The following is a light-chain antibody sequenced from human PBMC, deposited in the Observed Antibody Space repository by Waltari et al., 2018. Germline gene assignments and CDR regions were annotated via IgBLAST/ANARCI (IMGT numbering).Light chain of an antibody. Sequence: QSALTQPASVSGSPGQSITISCTGTSSDVGSYKLVSWYQQPPGKAPRLRVYADRNRPSGSSNRFSGSKSGNTASLTISGLQAEDEAAYYCCSYAGSSTVKFGEGTYLTVL. J-gene: IGLJ2*01. CDR1: SSDVGSYKL. CDR2: ADR. CDR3: CSYAGSSTVK. V-gene: IGLV2-23*01.